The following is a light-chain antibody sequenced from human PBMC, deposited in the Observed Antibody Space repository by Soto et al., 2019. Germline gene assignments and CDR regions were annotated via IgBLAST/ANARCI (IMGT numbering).Light chain of an antibody. CDR3: QQYYITPFT. Sequence: DIVMTQSPDSLAVSLGERATINCKSSQSVLYSSNNKNYLAWYQQKPGQPPKLLIYWASTRESGVPDRFSGSGSVTDSTLTISSLQAEDVAVYYCQQYYITPFTFGPGTKVDIK. CDR1: QSVLYSSNNKNY. CDR2: WAS. J-gene: IGKJ3*01. V-gene: IGKV4-1*01.